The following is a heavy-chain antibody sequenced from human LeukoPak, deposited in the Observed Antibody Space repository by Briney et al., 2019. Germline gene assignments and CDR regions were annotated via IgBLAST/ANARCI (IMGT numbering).Heavy chain of an antibody. CDR1: GFTVSSNY. CDR2: IYSGGST. CDR3: AKGIELWLTYFDH. J-gene: IGHJ4*02. Sequence: PGGSLRLSCAASGFTVSSNYMSWVRQAPGKGLEWVSVIYSGGSTYYADSVKGRFTISRHNSKNTLHLQMNSLRAEDTAVYYCAKGIELWLTYFDHWGQGTLVTASS. V-gene: IGHV3-53*01. D-gene: IGHD5-18*01.